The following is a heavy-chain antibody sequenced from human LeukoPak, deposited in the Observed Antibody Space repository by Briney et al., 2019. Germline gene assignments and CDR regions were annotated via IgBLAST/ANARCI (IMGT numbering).Heavy chain of an antibody. CDR1: DDSISNYY. CDR2: IYYSGST. J-gene: IGHJ4*02. V-gene: IGHV4-59*01. CDR3: ARIYNSSQWLAPGDY. Sequence: SSETLSLTCTVADDSISNYYWSWIRQTPGKGLEWIGYIYYSGSTTYNPSLKSRVTMSVDTSKNQFSLKLRSVTAADTALYYCARIYNSSQWLAPGDYWGQGTLVTVSS. D-gene: IGHD6-19*01.